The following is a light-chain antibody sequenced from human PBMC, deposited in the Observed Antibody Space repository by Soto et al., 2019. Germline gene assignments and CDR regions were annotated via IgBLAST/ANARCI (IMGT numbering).Light chain of an antibody. Sequence: QSALTQPASVSGSPGQSITISCTGTSSDVGGYNYVSWYQQHPGKAPKLIIYEVTSRPSGISDRFSGSKSDSTASLTIAGLQSEDEAEYYCSSFGGSNNYVFGTGTKVTVL. CDR2: EVT. J-gene: IGLJ1*01. CDR1: SSDVGGYNY. V-gene: IGLV2-14*03. CDR3: SSFGGSNNYV.